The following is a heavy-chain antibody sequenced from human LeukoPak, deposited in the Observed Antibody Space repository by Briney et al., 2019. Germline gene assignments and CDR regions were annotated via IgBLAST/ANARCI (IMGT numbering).Heavy chain of an antibody. CDR3: ARVSWFPGSSYYYMDV. CDR1: GGSISSYY. CDR2: IYYSGST. D-gene: IGHD3-9*01. Sequence: PSETLSLTCTVSGGSISSYYWSWIRQPPGKGLEWIGYIYYSGSTNYNPSLKSRVTISVDTSKTQFSLKLSYVTAADTAVYYCARVSWFPGSSYYYMDVWGKGTTVTVSS. V-gene: IGHV4-59*01. J-gene: IGHJ6*03.